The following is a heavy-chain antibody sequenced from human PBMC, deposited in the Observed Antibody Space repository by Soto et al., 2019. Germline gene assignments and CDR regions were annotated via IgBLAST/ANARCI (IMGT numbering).Heavy chain of an antibody. V-gene: IGHV3-23*01. CDR1: GFTFSSYA. CDR2: ISGSGGST. D-gene: IGHD3-16*02. CDR3: AKDYDYVWGSYRPRPWDYYGMDV. J-gene: IGHJ6*02. Sequence: GGSLRLSCAASGFTFSSYAMSWVRQAPGKGLEWVSAISGSGGSTYYAYSVKGRFTISRDNSKNTLYLQMNSLRAEDTAVYYCAKDYDYVWGSYRPRPWDYYGMDVWGQGTTVTVSS.